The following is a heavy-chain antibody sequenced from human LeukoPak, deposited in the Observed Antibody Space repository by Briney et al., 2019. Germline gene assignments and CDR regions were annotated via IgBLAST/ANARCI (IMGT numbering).Heavy chain of an antibody. CDR3: ARLGYYYDSSGYYRIDY. V-gene: IGHV1-18*01. Sequence: ASVKVSCKASSYTFTSYGISWVRQAPGQGLEWMGWISAYNGNTNYAQKLQGRVTMTTDTSTSTAYMELRSLRSDDTAVYYCARLGYYYDSSGYYRIDYWGQGTLVTVSS. CDR2: ISAYNGNT. D-gene: IGHD3-22*01. CDR1: SYTFTSYG. J-gene: IGHJ4*02.